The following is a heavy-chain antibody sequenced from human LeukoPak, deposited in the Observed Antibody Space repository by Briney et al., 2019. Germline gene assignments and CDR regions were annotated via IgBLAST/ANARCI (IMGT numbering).Heavy chain of an antibody. V-gene: IGHV1-2*02. J-gene: IGHJ4*02. CDR3: ASYPRSVSTPPFDY. Sequence: ASVKVSCKASGYSFTAQYMHWLRQAPGQGLEWMGWINPHNGDTKYAQSFLGRLIMTRDTSTTTAYMELSSLRSDDTAVYYCASYPRSVSTPPFDYCGQGNLVTVSS. CDR2: INPHNGDT. CDR1: GYSFTAQY. D-gene: IGHD2-2*01.